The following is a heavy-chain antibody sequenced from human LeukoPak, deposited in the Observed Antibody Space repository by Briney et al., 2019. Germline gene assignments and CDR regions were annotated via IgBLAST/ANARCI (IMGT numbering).Heavy chain of an antibody. D-gene: IGHD3-22*01. CDR1: GFTVSSNY. CDR2: MFIGGST. J-gene: IGHJ4*02. CDR3: ARGGESSGYYYADY. V-gene: IGHV3-66*01. Sequence: AGSLTLSCAVSGFTVSSNYMSWVRQAPPKGLEWVSVMFIGGSTYYANSVKGRFTISRDDSKNTVYLQMNSLRAEDTSVYFCARGGESSGYYYADYWGQGTLVTVSS.